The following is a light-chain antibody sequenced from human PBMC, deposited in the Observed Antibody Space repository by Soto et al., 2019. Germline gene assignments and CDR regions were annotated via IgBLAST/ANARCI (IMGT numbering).Light chain of an antibody. Sequence: QSALTQPPSASGSPGQSVTISCTGTSSDVGGYNYVSWYQQHPDKAPKLMIYEVSKRPSGVPDRFSGSKSGNTASLTVSGLQAEDEADYYCSSYAGSRVFGGGTKLTVL. CDR2: EVS. CDR1: SSDVGGYNY. V-gene: IGLV2-8*01. CDR3: SSYAGSRV. J-gene: IGLJ3*02.